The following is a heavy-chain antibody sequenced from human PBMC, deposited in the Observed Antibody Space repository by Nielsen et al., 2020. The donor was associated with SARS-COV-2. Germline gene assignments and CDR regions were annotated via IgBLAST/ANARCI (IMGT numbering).Heavy chain of an antibody. V-gene: IGHV1-18*01. Sequence: WVRQAPGQGLEWMGWISAYNGNTNYAQKLQGRVTMTTDTSTSTAYMELRSPRSDDTAVYYCASDFWSGKRYYYYYYGMDVWGQGTTVTVSS. D-gene: IGHD3-3*01. CDR3: ASDFWSGKRYYYYYYGMDV. J-gene: IGHJ6*02. CDR2: ISAYNGNT.